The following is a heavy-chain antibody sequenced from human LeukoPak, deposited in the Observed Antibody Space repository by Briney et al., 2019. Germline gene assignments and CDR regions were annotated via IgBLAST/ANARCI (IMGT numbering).Heavy chain of an antibody. D-gene: IGHD5-18*01. CDR2: IYYSGST. CDR1: GGSISSSRYY. V-gene: IGHV4-39*02. J-gene: IGHJ6*03. Sequence: SETLSLTCSVYGGSISSSRYYWGCIRQPPGRGLEWIGSIYYSGSTYNNPSLKGRVTISVDTSKNHFSLKLSSVTAADTAVYYCARLFPRDTAFMDVWGKGTTVTISS. CDR3: ARLFPRDTAFMDV.